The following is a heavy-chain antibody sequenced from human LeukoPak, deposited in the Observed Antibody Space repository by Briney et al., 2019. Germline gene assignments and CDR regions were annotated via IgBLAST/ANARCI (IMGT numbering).Heavy chain of an antibody. V-gene: IGHV4-4*07. D-gene: IGHD2-2*02. CDR1: GGSISSYY. CDR2: IYTSGST. J-gene: IGHJ6*03. Sequence: SETLSLTRTVSGGSISSYYWSWIRQPAGKGLEWIGRIYTSGSTNYNPSPKSRVTMSVDTSKNQFSLKLSSVTAADTAVYYCARIVVVPAAILEGGYYYYYYMDVWGKGTTVTVSS. CDR3: ARIVVVPAAILEGGYYYYYYMDV.